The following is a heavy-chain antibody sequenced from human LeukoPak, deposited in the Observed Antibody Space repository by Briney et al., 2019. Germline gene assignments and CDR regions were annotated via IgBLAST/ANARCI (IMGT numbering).Heavy chain of an antibody. Sequence: GSSLRLSCAASGFTFSSYAMHWVRQAPGKGLEWVTTIWYDGSNRYYGDSVKGRFTISRDNSKSTVFLQMNSLRAEDTAVYYCAKVDCSSTSCYLPDAFDIWGQGTMVTVSS. CDR3: AKVDCSSTSCYLPDAFDI. V-gene: IGHV3-33*06. J-gene: IGHJ3*02. D-gene: IGHD2-2*01. CDR1: GFTFSSYA. CDR2: IWYDGSNR.